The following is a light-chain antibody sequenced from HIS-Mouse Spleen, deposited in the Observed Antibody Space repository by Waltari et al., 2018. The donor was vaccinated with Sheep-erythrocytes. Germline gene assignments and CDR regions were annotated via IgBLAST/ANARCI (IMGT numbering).Light chain of an antibody. CDR3: SSYAGSNNWV. Sequence: QSALTQPPSASGSPGQSVTISCTGTSSDGGGYTYVSWYQQHPDKAPKLMIYEVSKRPSGVPDRFSGSKSGNTASLTVSGLQAEDEADYYCSSYAGSNNWVFGGGTKLTVL. V-gene: IGLV2-8*01. CDR2: EVS. J-gene: IGLJ3*02. CDR1: SSDGGGYTY.